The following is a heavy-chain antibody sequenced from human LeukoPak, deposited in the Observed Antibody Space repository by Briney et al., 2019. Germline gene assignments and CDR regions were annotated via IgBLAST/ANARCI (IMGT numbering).Heavy chain of an antibody. CDR2: ISYSGGNA. CDR3: AVVGASDAFDI. CDR1: GFTFRDSA. D-gene: IGHD1-26*01. J-gene: IGHJ3*02. Sequence: GGSLRLSCAASGFTFRDSAMTWVRHVPGKGLEWVSLISYSGGNAYYADSVKGRFTISRDNSENTLSLQMGSLRAEDMAVYYCAVVGASDAFDIWGQGTMVTVSS. V-gene: IGHV3-23*01.